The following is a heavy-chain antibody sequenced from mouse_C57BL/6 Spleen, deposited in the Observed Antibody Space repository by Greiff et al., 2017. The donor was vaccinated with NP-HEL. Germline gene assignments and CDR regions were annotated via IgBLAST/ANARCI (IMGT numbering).Heavy chain of an antibody. V-gene: IGHV1-19*01. CDR3: ASLYDYEGAWFAY. Sequence: EVQLQQSGPVLVKPGASVKMSCKASGYTFTDYYMNWVKQSHGKSLEWIGVINPYNGGTSYNQKFKGKATLTVDKSSSTAYMELNSLTSEDSAVYYCASLYDYEGAWFAYWGQGTLVTVSA. J-gene: IGHJ3*01. D-gene: IGHD2-4*01. CDR2: INPYNGGT. CDR1: GYTFTDYY.